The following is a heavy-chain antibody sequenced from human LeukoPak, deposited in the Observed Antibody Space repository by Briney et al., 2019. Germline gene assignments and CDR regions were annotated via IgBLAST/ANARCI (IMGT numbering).Heavy chain of an antibody. Sequence: PGGSLRLSCAASGFTFSSYSMNWVRQAPEKGLEWVASIRQDGSEKYYVDSVKGRFTISRDNAKNSLILQMSSLRAEDTAVYYCARTAYGSGTYSTNRNWFDPWGQGTLVTVSS. D-gene: IGHD3-10*01. CDR1: GFTFSSYS. V-gene: IGHV3-7*01. CDR3: ARTAYGSGTYSTNRNWFDP. J-gene: IGHJ5*02. CDR2: IRQDGSEK.